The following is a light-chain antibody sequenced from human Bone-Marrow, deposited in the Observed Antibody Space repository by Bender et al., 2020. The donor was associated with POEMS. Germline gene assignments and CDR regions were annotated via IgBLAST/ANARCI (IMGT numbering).Light chain of an antibody. Sequence: QSALTQPASVSGSPGQSITISCTGTNSDVGGYNYVSWYQQSPGKAPKLMIYDVSNRPSGVSNRFSGSKSGNAASLTISGLQAEDEADYYCTSYTNTNTYVFGTGTKVTVL. V-gene: IGLV2-14*01. J-gene: IGLJ1*01. CDR2: DVS. CDR1: NSDVGGYNY. CDR3: TSYTNTNTYV.